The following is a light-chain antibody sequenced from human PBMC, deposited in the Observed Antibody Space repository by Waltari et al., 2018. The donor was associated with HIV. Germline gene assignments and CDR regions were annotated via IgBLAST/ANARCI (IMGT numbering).Light chain of an antibody. CDR3: ASWDDGLRGHV. J-gene: IGLJ1*01. CDR1: NSNIGSNF. Sequence: QSGLTQPPSASGTPGQRLSISCAGNNSNIGSNFVFWYRQIPGAAPTILVYRNNQRPSGVGDRFSGSRSGASASLVISGLRVEDEADYYCASWDDGLRGHVFGSGTTVSV. CDR2: RNN. V-gene: IGLV1-47*01.